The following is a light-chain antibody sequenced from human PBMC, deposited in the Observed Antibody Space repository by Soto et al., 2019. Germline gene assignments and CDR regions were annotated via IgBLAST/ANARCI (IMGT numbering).Light chain of an antibody. CDR3: QQYGSSIT. CDR1: QSVSNNY. V-gene: IGKV3-20*01. J-gene: IGKJ5*01. CDR2: GTS. Sequence: EIVLTPSPGTLSLSPGERATLSCRASQSVSNNYLAWYQHKPGQAPRLLIYGTSSRATGIPDRFSGSGSGTDFTLTISRLEPEDFAVYYCQQYGSSITFGQGTRLEIK.